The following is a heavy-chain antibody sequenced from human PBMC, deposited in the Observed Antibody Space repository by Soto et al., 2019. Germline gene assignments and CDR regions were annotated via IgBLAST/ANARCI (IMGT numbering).Heavy chain of an antibody. CDR1: GGSIRNVY. J-gene: IGHJ5*01. Sequence: PSESLSLTCSVSGGSIRNVYWSWIRQSPGKGLEWIGFIFHSGNAKYNPSLQSRASMSIDTSKNQFSLSLESVTAADTAVYFCARAHAPTLPFDFWGQGTLVTVS. V-gene: IGHV4-59*01. CDR2: IFHSGNA. D-gene: IGHD2-15*01. CDR3: ARAHAPTLPFDF.